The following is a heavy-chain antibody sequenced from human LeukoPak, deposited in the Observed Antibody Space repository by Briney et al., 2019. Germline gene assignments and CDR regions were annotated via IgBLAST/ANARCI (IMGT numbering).Heavy chain of an antibody. V-gene: IGHV4-34*01. J-gene: IGHJ4*02. CDR2: INHSGST. Sequence: KPSETLSLTCAVYGGSFSGYYWSWIRRPPGKGLEWIGEINHSGSTNYNPSLKSRVTISVDTSKNQFSLKLSSVTAADTAVYYCARGTRDFDYWGQGTLVTVSS. CDR3: ARGTRDFDY. CDR1: GGSFSGYY.